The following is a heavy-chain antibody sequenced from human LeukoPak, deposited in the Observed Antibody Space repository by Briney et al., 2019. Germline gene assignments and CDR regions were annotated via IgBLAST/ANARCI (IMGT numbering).Heavy chain of an antibody. CDR3: VLGGSSGWNYFDY. CDR2: ISTDASST. Sequence: GGSLRLSCAASRFTFSSYEMHWVRQAPGKGREWVSRISTDASSTTYADSVKGRFTISRDNAKDTLYLQMNSLRAEDTAVYYCVLGGSSGWNYFDYWGQGTLVTVSS. CDR1: RFTFSSYE. D-gene: IGHD6-19*01. J-gene: IGHJ4*02. V-gene: IGHV3-74*01.